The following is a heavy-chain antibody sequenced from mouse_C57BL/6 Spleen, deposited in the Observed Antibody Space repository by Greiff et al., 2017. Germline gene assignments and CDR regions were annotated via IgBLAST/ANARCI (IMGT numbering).Heavy chain of an antibody. Sequence: EVKVVESGPELVKPGASVKISCKASGYSFTDYNMNWVKQSNGKSLEWIGVINPNYGTTSYNQKFKGKATLTVDQSSSTAYMQHNSLTSEDSAVSYCARKGTTLVAYWYFDGWGTGTTVTVSS. CDR2: INPNYGTT. J-gene: IGHJ1*03. CDR1: GYSFTDYN. CDR3: ARKGTTLVAYWYFDG. V-gene: IGHV1-39*01. D-gene: IGHD1-1*01.